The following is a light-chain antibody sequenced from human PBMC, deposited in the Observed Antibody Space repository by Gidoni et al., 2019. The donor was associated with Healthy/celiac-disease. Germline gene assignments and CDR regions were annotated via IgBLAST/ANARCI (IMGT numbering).Light chain of an antibody. CDR3: QQSYSTPGT. Sequence: DIQMTQSPPSLSASVGDRVTITCRASQSISSYLNWYQQKPGKAPNLLIYAASSLQSGVPSRFSGSGSGTYFTLTISSLQPEDFATYFCQQSYSTPGTFGQGTKLEIK. CDR1: QSISSY. J-gene: IGKJ2*01. CDR2: AAS. V-gene: IGKV1-39*01.